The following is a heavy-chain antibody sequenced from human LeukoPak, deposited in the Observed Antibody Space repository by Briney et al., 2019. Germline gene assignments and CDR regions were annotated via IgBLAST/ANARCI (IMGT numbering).Heavy chain of an antibody. D-gene: IGHD5-12*01. CDR2: ISSSSSYI. Sequence: GGSLRLSCAASGFTFSSYSMNWVRQAPGKGLEWVSPISSSSSYIYYADSVKGRFTISRDNAKNSLYLQMNSLRAEDTAVYYCARDWGYSGYDQSGYWGQGTLVTVSS. V-gene: IGHV3-21*01. CDR3: ARDWGYSGYDQSGY. J-gene: IGHJ4*02. CDR1: GFTFSSYS.